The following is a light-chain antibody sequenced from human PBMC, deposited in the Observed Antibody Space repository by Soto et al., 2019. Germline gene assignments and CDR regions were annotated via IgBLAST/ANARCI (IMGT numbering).Light chain of an antibody. CDR2: EVT. Sequence: QSALTQPASVSGSPGQSITISCTGTSSDVGSYNLVSWYQQHPGKAPKVMIYEVTKRPSGITSRFSGSKSGNTASLTISGLQAEDEADYYCYSYVGSSTSDVFGTGTKLTVL. CDR1: SSDVGSYNL. J-gene: IGLJ1*01. V-gene: IGLV2-23*02. CDR3: YSYVGSSTSDV.